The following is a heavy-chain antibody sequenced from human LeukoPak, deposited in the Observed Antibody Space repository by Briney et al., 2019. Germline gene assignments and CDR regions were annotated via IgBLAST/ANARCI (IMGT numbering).Heavy chain of an antibody. CDR2: IIADGNST. Sequence: PGGSLRLSCAASGFTFRNYWMEWVRQGPGKGLVWVSRIIADGNSTAYADFGKGRFTISRDNTKNTLYLQMNSLRDEDTAVYYCARLGGNTALDIWGQGTMVTVSS. CDR3: ARLGGNTALDI. D-gene: IGHD1/OR15-1a*01. V-gene: IGHV3-74*01. J-gene: IGHJ3*02. CDR1: GFTFRNYW.